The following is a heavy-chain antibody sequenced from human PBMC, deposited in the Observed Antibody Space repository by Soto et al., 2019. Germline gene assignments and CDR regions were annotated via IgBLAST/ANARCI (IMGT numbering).Heavy chain of an antibody. CDR2: ISGSGGST. Sequence: HPGGSLRLSCAASGFTFSSYAMSWVRQAPGKGLEWVSAISGSGGSTYYVDSVKGRFTISRDNSKNTLYLQMNSLRAEDTAVYYCAKDLGSCSYCYWGQGTLVTVSS. D-gene: IGHD2-15*01. J-gene: IGHJ4*02. V-gene: IGHV3-23*01. CDR3: AKDLGSCSYCY. CDR1: GFTFSSYA.